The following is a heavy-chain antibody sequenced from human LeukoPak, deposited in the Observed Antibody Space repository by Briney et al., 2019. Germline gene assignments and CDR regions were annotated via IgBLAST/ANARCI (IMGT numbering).Heavy chain of an antibody. D-gene: IGHD3-10*01. V-gene: IGHV1-18*04. CDR1: GYTFTDYY. CDR2: ISAYNGNT. CDR3: ARAAIGSGSYYPLDY. J-gene: IGHJ4*02. Sequence: ASVKVSCKASGYTFTDYYMHWVRQAPGQGLEWMGWISAYNGNTNYAQKLQGRVTMTTDTSTSTAYMELRSLRSDDTAVYYCARAAIGSGSYYPLDYWGQGTLVTVSS.